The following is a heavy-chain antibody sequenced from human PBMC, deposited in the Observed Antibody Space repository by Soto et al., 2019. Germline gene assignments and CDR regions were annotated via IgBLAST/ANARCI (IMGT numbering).Heavy chain of an antibody. Sequence: QVQLVQSGAEVKKPGASVKVSCKASGYTFTNYDVNWVRQATGQGLEWMGWMNPDSGDTGYVQNFQGRVTMTRTTPISTAYMELSSLTSEDTAVYYCAGSRRGTGVDFDYWGQGTLVTVSS. CDR2: MNPDSGDT. CDR3: AGSRRGTGVDFDY. J-gene: IGHJ4*02. CDR1: GYTFTNYD. V-gene: IGHV1-8*01. D-gene: IGHD7-27*01.